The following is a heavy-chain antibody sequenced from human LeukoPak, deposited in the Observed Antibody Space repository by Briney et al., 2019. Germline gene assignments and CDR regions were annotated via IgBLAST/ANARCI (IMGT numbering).Heavy chain of an antibody. D-gene: IGHD5-24*01. Sequence: ASETLSLTCTVSGGSISSYYWSWIRQPPGKGLEWIGYIYYSGSTNYNPSLKSRVTISVDTSKNQFSLKLSSVTAADTAVYYCARHSPRDGYNRYYFDYWGQGTLVTVSS. J-gene: IGHJ4*02. CDR2: IYYSGST. CDR3: ARHSPRDGYNRYYFDY. V-gene: IGHV4-59*08. CDR1: GGSISSYY.